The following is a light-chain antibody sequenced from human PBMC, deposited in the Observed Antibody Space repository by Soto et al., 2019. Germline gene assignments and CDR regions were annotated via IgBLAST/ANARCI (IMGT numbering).Light chain of an antibody. Sequence: AIQMTQSPSSLSASVGDRVTITCRASQGIRNDLGWYQQKPGKAPKLLIYAASSLQSGVPSRFSGSGSGTDFTLTISSLQPEHFATYYCLQDGETFGQGTKVDIK. CDR3: LQDGET. CDR2: AAS. J-gene: IGKJ1*01. V-gene: IGKV1-6*01. CDR1: QGIRND.